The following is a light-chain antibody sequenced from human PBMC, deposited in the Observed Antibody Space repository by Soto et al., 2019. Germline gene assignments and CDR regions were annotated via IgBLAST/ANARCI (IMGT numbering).Light chain of an antibody. Sequence: EIVLTQSPGTLSLSPGERATLSCRASQSVSSTYIAWYQQNPGQAPRLLIYGASSRATGIPDRFSGSGYGTDFTLTISRLGPEACAAYFWQQYGRSTPFIFGQGTKVEIK. CDR2: GAS. V-gene: IGKV3-20*01. CDR1: QSVSSTY. CDR3: QQYGRSTPFI. J-gene: IGKJ2*01.